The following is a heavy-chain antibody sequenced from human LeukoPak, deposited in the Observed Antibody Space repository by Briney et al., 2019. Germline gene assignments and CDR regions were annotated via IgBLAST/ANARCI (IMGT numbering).Heavy chain of an antibody. V-gene: IGHV1-2*02. CDR1: GYTFIDSF. D-gene: IGHD3-10*01. CDR3: ARDLTGASGDY. CDR2: INPNGGGT. Sequence: ASVKVSCKASGYTFIDSFMHWVRQAPGQRVEWMGWINPNGGGTHYAQKFQGRVTLTLDTSISTAYMELNSLRSDGSAIYYCARDLTGASGDYWGQGTLVTVSS. J-gene: IGHJ4*02.